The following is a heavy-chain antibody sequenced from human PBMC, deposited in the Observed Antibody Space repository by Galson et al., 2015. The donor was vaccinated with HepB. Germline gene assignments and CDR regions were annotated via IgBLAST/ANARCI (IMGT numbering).Heavy chain of an antibody. J-gene: IGHJ4*02. CDR1: GFSLSTSGVG. V-gene: IGHV2-5*01. D-gene: IGHD2-15*01. Sequence: PALVKPTQTLTLTCTFSGFSLSTSGVGVGWIRQPPGKALEWLALIYWNDDKRYSPSLKSWLTITKDTSKNQVVLTMTNMDPVDTATYYCARMPPLSGGPEYYFDYWGQGTLVTVSS. CDR2: IYWNDDK. CDR3: ARMPPLSGGPEYYFDY.